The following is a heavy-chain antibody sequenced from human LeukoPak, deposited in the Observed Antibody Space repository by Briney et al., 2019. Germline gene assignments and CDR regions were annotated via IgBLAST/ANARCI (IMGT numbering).Heavy chain of an antibody. D-gene: IGHD6-19*01. Sequence: GGSLRLSCAASGFSFSNYWMTWVRQTLREGLEWVSAISGSGGRKYYADSVKRRFTISADNSQNTLYLQMNSLRAEDTAVYYCAKSSLRREYSSGLGYFDYWGQGTLVTVSS. J-gene: IGHJ4*02. CDR3: AKSSLRREYSSGLGYFDY. CDR1: GFSFSNYW. V-gene: IGHV3-23*01. CDR2: ISGSGGRK.